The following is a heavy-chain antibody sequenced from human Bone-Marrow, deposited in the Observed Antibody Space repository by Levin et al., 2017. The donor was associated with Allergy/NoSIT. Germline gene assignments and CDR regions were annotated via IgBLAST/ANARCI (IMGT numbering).Heavy chain of an antibody. CDR3: AREAGYSTAWYPDY. V-gene: IGHV3-30-3*01. CDR2: ISYDGSIK. Sequence: GESLKISCAASGFSFSTYALHWVRQAPGKGLEWVAVISYDGSIKCYADSVTGRFTISRDDSKNTLFLQMSSLRPEDTAVYYCAREAGYSTAWYPDYWGQGTLVTVSS. D-gene: IGHD6-19*01. J-gene: IGHJ4*02. CDR1: GFSFSTYA.